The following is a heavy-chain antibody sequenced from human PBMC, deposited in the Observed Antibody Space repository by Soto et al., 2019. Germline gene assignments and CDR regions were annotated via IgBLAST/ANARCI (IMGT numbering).Heavy chain of an antibody. CDR2: ISSSSTTT. CDR1: GSTFSSFS. CDR3: ARSSYYSSGWFLDY. V-gene: IGHV3-48*02. Sequence: GGSLRLSCTASGSTFSSFSMNWVRQAPGKGLEWVAYISSSSTTTYYPDSVKGRFTISRDNAENSLYLQMYSLRDEDTAVYFCARSSYYSSGWFLDYWGQGTLVTVSS. D-gene: IGHD6-19*01. J-gene: IGHJ4*02.